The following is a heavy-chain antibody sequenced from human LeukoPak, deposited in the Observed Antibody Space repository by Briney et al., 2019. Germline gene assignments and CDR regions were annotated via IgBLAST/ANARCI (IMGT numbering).Heavy chain of an antibody. Sequence: GASVKLSCKASGYIFTGYYIHWVRQAPGQGLEWMGWINPNSGGPNYAQKFQGRVTMTADASVTTAFLELTWLTSDDTAVYYCAREPNIAVAGKSPSNWFDPWGQGTLVTVSS. CDR3: AREPNIAVAGKSPSNWFDP. J-gene: IGHJ5*02. CDR1: GYIFTGYY. V-gene: IGHV1-2*02. D-gene: IGHD6-19*01. CDR2: INPNSGGP.